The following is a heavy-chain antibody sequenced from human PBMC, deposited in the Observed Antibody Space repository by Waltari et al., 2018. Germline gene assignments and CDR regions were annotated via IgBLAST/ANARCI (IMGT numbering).Heavy chain of an antibody. J-gene: IGHJ4*02. Sequence: QVQLVESGGGVVQPGGSLRLSCAASGFTFNTYGIHWVRQAPGKGLEWVAFIRYDGNNKYYADSVKGRFTISRDNPKNTLYLQMNSLRTEDTAVYYCAKDSYSSSSHFDYWGQGTLVTVSS. CDR2: IRYDGNNK. D-gene: IGHD6-6*01. CDR1: GFTFNTYG. CDR3: AKDSYSSSSHFDY. V-gene: IGHV3-30*02.